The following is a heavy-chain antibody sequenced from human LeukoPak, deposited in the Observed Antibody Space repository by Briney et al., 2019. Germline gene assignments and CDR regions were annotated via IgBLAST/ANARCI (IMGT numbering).Heavy chain of an antibody. V-gene: IGHV1-8*01. J-gene: IGHJ6*02. CDR2: MNPSSGNT. CDR3: ARGPVEAVFGVSTED. CDR1: GYTFTSYD. D-gene: IGHD3-10*02. Sequence: ASVKVSCKASGYTFTSYDINWVRQATGQGLEWMGWMNPSSGNTGYAEKFQGRVSMTRDTSISTAYMELSSLRSEDTAVYYCARGPVEAVFGVSTEDWGQGTTVTVSS.